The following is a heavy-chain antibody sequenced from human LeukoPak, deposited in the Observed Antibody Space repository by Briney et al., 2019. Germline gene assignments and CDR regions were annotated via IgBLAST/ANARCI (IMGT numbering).Heavy chain of an antibody. Sequence: GRSLRLSCAASGFTFDDYAMHWDRQAPGKGLEWVSGISWNSGSIGYADSVKGRFTISRDNAKNSLYLQMNSPRAEDMALYYCATDRFSGTPTGTTLTHWGQGTLVTVSS. CDR1: GFTFDDYA. V-gene: IGHV3-9*03. CDR3: ATDRFSGTPTGTTLTH. D-gene: IGHD1-1*01. J-gene: IGHJ1*01. CDR2: ISWNSGSI.